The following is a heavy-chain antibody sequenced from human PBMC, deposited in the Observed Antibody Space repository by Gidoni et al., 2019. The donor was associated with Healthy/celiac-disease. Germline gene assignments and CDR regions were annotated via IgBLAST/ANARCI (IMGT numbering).Heavy chain of an antibody. J-gene: IGHJ4*02. Sequence: QLQLQESGPGLVKPSETLSLTCTVYGGSISSSSYYWGWIRQPPGKGLEWIGSIYYSGSTYYNPSLKSRVTISVDTSKNQFSLKLSSVTAADTAVYYCASLGPSNGQGYWGQGTLVTVSS. CDR3: ASLGPSNGQGY. D-gene: IGHD4-4*01. CDR1: GGSISSSSYY. CDR2: IYYSGST. V-gene: IGHV4-39*01.